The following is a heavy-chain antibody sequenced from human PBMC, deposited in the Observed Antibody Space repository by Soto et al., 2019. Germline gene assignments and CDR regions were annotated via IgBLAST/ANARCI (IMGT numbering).Heavy chain of an antibody. CDR3: ARYRREAVAGYTLDN. D-gene: IGHD6-13*01. CDR2: VYNSGST. V-gene: IGHV4-59*01. Sequence: SETLSLTCTVSGGSISSNYWTWIRQPPGKGLEWIGYVYNSGSTNYNPSLKSRVTISEDTSKSQFSPKVNSMTAADTAVYYCARYRREAVAGYTLDNWGQGILVTVFS. CDR1: GGSISSNY. J-gene: IGHJ4*02.